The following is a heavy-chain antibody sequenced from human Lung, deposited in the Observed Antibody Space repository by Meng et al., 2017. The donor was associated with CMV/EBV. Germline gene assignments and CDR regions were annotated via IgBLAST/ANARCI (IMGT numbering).Heavy chain of an antibody. CDR3: ASKVEPYYYDRSGYLN. CDR2: ISAYNDNT. D-gene: IGHD3-22*01. CDR1: GDTFTSYG. Sequence: ASVXVSCKASGDTFTSYGFTWVRQAPGQGLEWVGWISAYNDNTNYAQRLQGRVSMTTDTTTSTAYMELRSLRSDDTAVYYCASKVEPYYYDRSGYLNWGQGNRV. J-gene: IGHJ4*02. V-gene: IGHV1-18*01.